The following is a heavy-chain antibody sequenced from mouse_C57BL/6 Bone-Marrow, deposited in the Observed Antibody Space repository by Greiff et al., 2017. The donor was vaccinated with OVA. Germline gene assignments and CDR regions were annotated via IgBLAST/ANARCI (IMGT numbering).Heavy chain of an antibody. V-gene: IGHV1-82*01. J-gene: IGHJ2*01. CDR1: GYAFSSSW. CDR2: IYPGGGDT. Sequence: VKLVESGPELVKPGASVKISCKASGYAFSSSWMNWVQQRPGKGLEWIGRIYPGGGDTDYYGEFKGKATLTAAKSSSTAYMQLSILTSEDSAVYFCARHEDGYYASYFDYWGQGTTLTVSS. D-gene: IGHD2-3*01. CDR3: ARHEDGYYASYFDY.